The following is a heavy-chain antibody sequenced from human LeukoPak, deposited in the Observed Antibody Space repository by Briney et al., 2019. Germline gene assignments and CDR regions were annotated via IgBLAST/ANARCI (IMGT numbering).Heavy chain of an antibody. J-gene: IGHJ4*02. D-gene: IGHD1-14*01. CDR2: IGPTGSDR. V-gene: IGHV3-21*06. Sequence: GGSLRPSCTASGLTFSTSGFNWVPQAPGKGLEWVASIGPTGSDRYHADSIKGRFTISRDNANNFLYLQMNSLRAEDTAVYYCATETNGRHYDYWGQGILLTVSS. CDR1: GLTFSTSG. CDR3: ATETNGRHYDY.